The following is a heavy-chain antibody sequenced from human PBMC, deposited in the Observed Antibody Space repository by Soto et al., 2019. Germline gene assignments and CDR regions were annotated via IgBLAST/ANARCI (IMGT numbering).Heavy chain of an antibody. CDR1: GYTFGSNE. CDR2: MSPNSGKT. CDR3: ARVFLGYCSGGRFYEYDL. Sequence: QVQLVQSGAEVRRPGASVKVSCKTSGYTFGSNEINWVRQAPGQGLEWVGWMSPNSGKTGYAEKLKGRVTMTRNTSTSTAYMELSNLKSEDTAVYYCARVFLGYCSGGRFYEYDLWGQGTLVTVSS. J-gene: IGHJ4*02. D-gene: IGHD2-15*01. V-gene: IGHV1-8*02.